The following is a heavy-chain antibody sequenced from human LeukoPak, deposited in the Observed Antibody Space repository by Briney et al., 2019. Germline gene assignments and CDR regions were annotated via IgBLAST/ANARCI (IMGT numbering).Heavy chain of an antibody. V-gene: IGHV1-2*06. Sequence: GASVKVSCKASGYTFTGYYMHWVRQAPGQGLEWMGRINPNSGGANYAQKFQGRVTMTRDTSISTAYMELSGLRSDDTAVYYCAREGSGSPHYGMDVWGQGTTVTVSS. CDR3: AREGSGSPHYGMDV. CDR2: INPNSGGA. CDR1: GYTFTGYY. D-gene: IGHD3-10*01. J-gene: IGHJ6*02.